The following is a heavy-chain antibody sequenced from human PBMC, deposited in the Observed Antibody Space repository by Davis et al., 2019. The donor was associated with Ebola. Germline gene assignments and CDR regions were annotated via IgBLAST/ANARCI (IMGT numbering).Heavy chain of an antibody. CDR2: INAGNGNT. CDR1: AYTFTTYA. J-gene: IGHJ5*02. Sequence: AASVQVSCKASAYTFTTYAIHWVRQAPGQRLEWMGWINAGNGNTKYSQKFQGRVTITRDTSASTAYMELSSLRSEDMAVYYCARGFGSGRSGGWFDPWGQGTLVTVSS. CDR3: ARGFGSGRSGGWFDP. D-gene: IGHD6-19*01. V-gene: IGHV1-3*01.